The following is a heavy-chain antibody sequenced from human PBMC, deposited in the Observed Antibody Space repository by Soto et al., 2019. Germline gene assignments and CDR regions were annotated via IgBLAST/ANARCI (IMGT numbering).Heavy chain of an antibody. CDR3: GRGVEGATTHTAPDS. V-gene: IGHV4-39*01. CDR1: GFSIHNIHSF. J-gene: IGHJ5*01. CDR2: VYHNGGA. Sequence: SDTLSLTCTFSGFSIHNIHSFWAWIRQPPGKGLQFIASVYHNGGAHYNSSLKSRVTISVDTANNQVSLRMRSLTAADTAFYYCGRGVEGATTHTAPDSWGQGIVVTVSS. D-gene: IGHD4-4*01.